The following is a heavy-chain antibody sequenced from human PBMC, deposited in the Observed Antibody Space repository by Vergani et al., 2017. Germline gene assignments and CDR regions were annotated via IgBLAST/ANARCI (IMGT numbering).Heavy chain of an antibody. CDR2: INHSGST. D-gene: IGHD6-6*01. J-gene: IGHJ2*01. Sequence: VQLVESGGGLVKPGGSLRLSCAASGFTFSSYAMSWVRQAPGKGLEWIGEINHSGSTNYNPSLKSRVTISVDTSKNQFSLKLSSVTAADTAVYYCARDVGSSLWGVRYFDLWGRGTLVTVSS. CDR1: GFTFSSYA. CDR3: ARDVGSSLWGVRYFDL. V-gene: IGHV4-34*01.